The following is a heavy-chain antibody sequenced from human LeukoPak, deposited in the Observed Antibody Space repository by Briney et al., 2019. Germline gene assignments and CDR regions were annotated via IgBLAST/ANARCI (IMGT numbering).Heavy chain of an antibody. CDR3: ARGKDLVRGVIDY. D-gene: IGHD3-10*01. CDR2: IWHEGSDK. Sequence: GGSLRLSCAASGFTFISYGMHWVRQAPGKGLEWVAVIWHEGSDKNYADSVKGRFTISRDNSKNTLYLQMNSLRAEYTAVYYCARGKDLVRGVIDYWGQGTLVTVSS. V-gene: IGHV3-33*01. J-gene: IGHJ4*02. CDR1: GFTFISYG.